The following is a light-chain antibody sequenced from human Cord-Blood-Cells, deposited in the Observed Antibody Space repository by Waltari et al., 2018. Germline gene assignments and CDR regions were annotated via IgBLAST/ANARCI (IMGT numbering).Light chain of an antibody. V-gene: IGKV3-15*01. CDR3: QQYNNWGT. Sequence: EIVMTQSPANLSVSPGERATLSCRASQSVSSNLAWYQQKPGQAPRLLIYGASTRATGIPARFSGSGSGTEFTLTISSLQSEDFAVYYCQQYNNWGTFGQGTKVEIK. J-gene: IGKJ1*01. CDR1: QSVSSN. CDR2: GAS.